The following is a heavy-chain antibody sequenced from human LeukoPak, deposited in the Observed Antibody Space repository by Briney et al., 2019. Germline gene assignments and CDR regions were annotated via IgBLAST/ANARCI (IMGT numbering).Heavy chain of an antibody. CDR2: ISISGDDT. CDR1: GFTFSSFA. D-gene: IGHD4-17*01. J-gene: IGHJ4*02. CDR3: ANEIRPNDY. Sequence: HTGGSLRLSCAASGFTFSSFAINWVRQAPGKGLEWLSAISISGDDTYYADSVKGRFTIPRDNSKNTLYLQMNSLSADDTAMYYCANEIRPNDYWGQGTLVTVSS. V-gene: IGHV3-23*01.